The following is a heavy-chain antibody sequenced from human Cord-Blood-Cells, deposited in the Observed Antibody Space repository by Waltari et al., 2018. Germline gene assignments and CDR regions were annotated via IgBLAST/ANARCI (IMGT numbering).Heavy chain of an antibody. CDR1: GYSFTSYY. V-gene: IGHV1-8*01. J-gene: IGHJ4*02. Sequence: QVQLVQSGAEVKKPGASVKVSCKASGYSFTSYYINLVRQATGQGLEWMGWMNPNSGNTGYAQKFQGRVTMTRNTSISTAYMELSSLRSEDTAVYYCARGLRMVRGVIYWGQGTLVTVSS. D-gene: IGHD3-10*01. CDR2: MNPNSGNT. CDR3: ARGLRMVRGVIY.